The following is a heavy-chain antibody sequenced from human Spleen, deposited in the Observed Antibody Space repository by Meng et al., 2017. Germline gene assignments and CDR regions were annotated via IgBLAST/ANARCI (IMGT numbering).Heavy chain of an antibody. CDR3: AAHDILTGYSLLNDY. D-gene: IGHD3-9*01. Sequence: GLLGQLGARVKKPGASVKVSCKASGYTFTGYYMHWVRQAPGQGLEWMGRINPNSGGTNYAQKFQGRVTMTRDTSISTAYMELSRLRSDDTAVYCCAAHDILTGYSLLNDYWGQGTLVTVSS. CDR1: GYTFTGYY. J-gene: IGHJ4*02. CDR2: INPNSGGT. V-gene: IGHV1-2*06.